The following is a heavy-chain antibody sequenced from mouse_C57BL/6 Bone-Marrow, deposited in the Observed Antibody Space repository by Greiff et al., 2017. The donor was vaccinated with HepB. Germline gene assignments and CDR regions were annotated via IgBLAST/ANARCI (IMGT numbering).Heavy chain of an antibody. Sequence: QVQLQESGPGLVKPSQSLFLTCSITGFPITSGYYWIWIRQSPGKPLEWMGYITHSGETFYNPSLQSPISITRETSKNQFFLQLNSVTTEDTAMYYCAGDRCGSSPNWYFDVWGTGTTVTVSS. D-gene: IGHD1-1*01. CDR1: GFPITSGYY. J-gene: IGHJ1*03. CDR3: AGDRCGSSPNWYFDV. CDR2: ITHSGET. V-gene: IGHV12-3*01.